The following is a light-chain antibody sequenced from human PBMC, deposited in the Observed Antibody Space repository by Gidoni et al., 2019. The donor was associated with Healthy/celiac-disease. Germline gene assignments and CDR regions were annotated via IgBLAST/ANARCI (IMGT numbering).Light chain of an antibody. J-gene: IGKJ1*01. CDR1: QSISSW. CDR2: DAS. Sequence: DIQMTQSPSTLSASVGHRVTITCRASQSISSWLAWYQQKPGKAPKLLIYDASSLESGVPSRFSGSGSGTEFTLTISSLQPDDFATYYCQQYNSYSGTFGQGTKVEIK. V-gene: IGKV1-5*01. CDR3: QQYNSYSGT.